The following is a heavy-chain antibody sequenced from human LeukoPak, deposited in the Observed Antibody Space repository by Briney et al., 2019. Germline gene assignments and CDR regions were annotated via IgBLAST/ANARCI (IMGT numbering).Heavy chain of an antibody. J-gene: IGHJ4*02. CDR3: ARAGVFATTRHFDF. CDR2: IHQHGTEK. Sequence: PGRSLRLSCAASGFTISVYWMAWVRQAPGKGLEWVANIHQHGTEKYYVGSVKGRFTVSRDNAKNSLFLQMNSLRTEDTAVYYCARAGVFATTRHFDFWGQGTLVTVSS. D-gene: IGHD3-10*01. V-gene: IGHV3-7*01. CDR1: GFTISVYW.